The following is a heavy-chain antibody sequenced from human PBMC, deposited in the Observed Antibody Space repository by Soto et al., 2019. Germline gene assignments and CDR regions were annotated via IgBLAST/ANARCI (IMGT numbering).Heavy chain of an antibody. CDR1: GSTFSRYG. CDR2: ISYDGGKT. J-gene: IGHJ5*02. Sequence: QVQLVESGGGVVQPGSSLRLSCAASGSTFSRYGIHWVRQSPGKGLEWVSFISYDGGKTDYVDSVRGRFTISRDNSSNILYLQMRSLRAEDTAVYFCAREVRANLNDFGDYEWFDPWGQGTLVTVSS. CDR3: AREVRANLNDFGDYEWFDP. V-gene: IGHV3-30*03. D-gene: IGHD4-17*01.